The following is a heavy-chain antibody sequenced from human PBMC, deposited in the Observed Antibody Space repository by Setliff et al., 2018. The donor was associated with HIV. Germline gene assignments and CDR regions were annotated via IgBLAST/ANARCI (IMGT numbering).Heavy chain of an antibody. CDR1: GDSITSYY. CDR2: IYYSRST. V-gene: IGHV4-59*01. CDR3: ARVSDDTYYNFWSGYSDAYYFDY. D-gene: IGHD3-3*01. J-gene: IGHJ4*02. Sequence: KPSETLSLTCNVSGDSITSYYWIWIRQSPGKGLEWIGYIYYSRSTNYNPSLKSRVTISVDTSKNQFSLKLSSVTAADTAVYYCARVSDDTYYNFWSGYSDAYYFDYWGQGTLVTVSS.